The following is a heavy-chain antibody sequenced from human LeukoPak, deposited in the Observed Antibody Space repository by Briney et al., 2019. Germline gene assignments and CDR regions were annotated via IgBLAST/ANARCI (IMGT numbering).Heavy chain of an antibody. CDR2: INPNSGGT. CDR1: GYTLTAYY. Sequence: ASVKVSCKAYGYTLTAYYIHWVRQAPGQGLEWMGWINPNSGGTNYAQKFQGRVTMTRDTSISAAYMELSRLRSDDTAVYYCARQLAVADLYYYGMDVWGQGTTVTVSS. J-gene: IGHJ6*02. V-gene: IGHV1-2*02. CDR3: ARQLAVADLYYYGMDV. D-gene: IGHD6-19*01.